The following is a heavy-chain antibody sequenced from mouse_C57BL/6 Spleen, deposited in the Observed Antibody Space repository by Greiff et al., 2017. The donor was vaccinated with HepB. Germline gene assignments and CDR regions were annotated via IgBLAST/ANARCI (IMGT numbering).Heavy chain of an antibody. CDR1: GYTFTSYG. CDR2: IYPRSGNT. Sequence: VMLVESGAELARPGASVKLSCKASGYTFTSYGISWVKQRTGQGLEWIGEIYPRSGNTYYNEKFKGKATLTADKSSSTAYMELRSLTSEDSAVYFCARRKGFTTVDDYWGQGTTLTVSS. CDR3: ARRKGFTTVDDY. V-gene: IGHV1-81*01. J-gene: IGHJ2*01. D-gene: IGHD1-1*01.